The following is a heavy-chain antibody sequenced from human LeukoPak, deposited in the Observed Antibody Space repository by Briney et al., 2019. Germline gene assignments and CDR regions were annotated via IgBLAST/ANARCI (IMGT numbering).Heavy chain of an antibody. J-gene: IGHJ4*02. D-gene: IGHD1-26*01. CDR3: ARSVGATTFDY. CDR1: EGTFSSYA. Sequence: GASVKVSCKASEGTFSSYAISWVRQAPGQGLEWMGWISAYNGNTNYAQKLQGRVTMTTETSTSTAYMELSSLRSEDTAVYYCARSVGATTFDYWGQGTLVTVSS. CDR2: ISAYNGNT. V-gene: IGHV1-18*01.